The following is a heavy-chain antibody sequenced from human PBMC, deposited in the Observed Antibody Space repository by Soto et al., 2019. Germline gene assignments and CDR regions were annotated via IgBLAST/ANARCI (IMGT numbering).Heavy chain of an antibody. D-gene: IGHD2-15*01. CDR1: GYTFSSFG. J-gene: IGHJ4*02. Sequence: ASVKVSCKASGYTFSSFGINWVRQAPGQGLEWVGWVSVYNDDTKYAQNFQGRVTLTTDTSTSTTYMEVGSLRSDDTAVYYCARTCRSGGSCYHEYWGEGTLVTVSS. CDR3: ARTCRSGGSCYHEY. CDR2: VSVYNDDT. V-gene: IGHV1-18*01.